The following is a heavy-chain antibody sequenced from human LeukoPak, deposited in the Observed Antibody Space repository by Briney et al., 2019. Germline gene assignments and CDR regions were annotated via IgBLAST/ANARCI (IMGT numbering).Heavy chain of an antibody. V-gene: IGHV4-34*01. CDR2: INHSGST. CDR3: ARLGSPSY. CDR1: GGSFSGYY. D-gene: IGHD2-15*01. J-gene: IGHJ4*02. Sequence: PSETLSLTCAVYGGSFSGYYWSWIRQPPGKGLEWIGEINHSGSTNYNPFLKSRVTISVDTSKNQFSLKLSSVTAADTAVYYCARLGSPSYWGQGTLVTVSS.